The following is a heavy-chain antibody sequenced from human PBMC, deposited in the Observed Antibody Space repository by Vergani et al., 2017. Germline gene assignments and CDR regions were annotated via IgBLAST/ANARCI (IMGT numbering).Heavy chain of an antibody. J-gene: IGHJ6*02. V-gene: IGHV3-66*02. D-gene: IGHD6-13*01. Sequence: EVQLLESGGGLVQPGGSLRLSCAASGFTVSSNYMSWVRQAPGKGLEWVSVIYSCGSTYYADSVKGRFTISRDNSKNTLYLQINSPRAEDTAVYYCAKEGSSTDSIYYYYYGMDVWSQGTTVTVSS. CDR1: GFTVSSNY. CDR2: IYSCGST. CDR3: AKEGSSTDSIYYYYYGMDV.